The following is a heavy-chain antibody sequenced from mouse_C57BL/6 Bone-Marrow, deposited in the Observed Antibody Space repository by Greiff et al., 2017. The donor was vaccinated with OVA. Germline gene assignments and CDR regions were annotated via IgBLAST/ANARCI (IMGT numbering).Heavy chain of an antibody. V-gene: IGHV1-81*01. CDR2: IYPRSGNT. J-gene: IGHJ2*01. Sequence: QVQLQQSGAELARPGASVKLSCKASGYTFTSYGISWVKQRTGQGLEWIGEIYPRSGNTYYNEKFKGKATLTVDTSSSTAYMQLSSLTSEDSAVYYCAKKGLLWLRRGFDYWGQGTTLTVST. D-gene: IGHD2-2*01. CDR1: GYTFTSYG. CDR3: AKKGLLWLRRGFDY.